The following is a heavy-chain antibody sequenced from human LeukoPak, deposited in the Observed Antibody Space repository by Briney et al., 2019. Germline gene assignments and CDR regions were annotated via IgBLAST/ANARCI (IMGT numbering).Heavy chain of an antibody. CDR2: IRYDGSNK. D-gene: IGHD3-22*01. V-gene: IGHV3-30*02. CDR1: GFTFSSYG. CDR3: AKSSLGYDSSAVPFFDY. Sequence: TGGSLRLSCAASGFTFSSYGMHWVRQAPGKGLEWVAFIRYDGSNKYYADSVKGRFTISRDNSKNTLYLQMNSLRAEDTAVYYCAKSSLGYDSSAVPFFDYWGQGTLVTVSS. J-gene: IGHJ4*02.